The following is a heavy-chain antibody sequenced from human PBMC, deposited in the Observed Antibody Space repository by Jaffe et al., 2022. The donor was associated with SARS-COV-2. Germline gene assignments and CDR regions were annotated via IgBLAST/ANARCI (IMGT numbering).Heavy chain of an antibody. J-gene: IGHJ1*01. Sequence: QVQLLESGPGLVKSSETLSLTCTVSGDSLSSGGYYWSWIRQPPGKGLEWLGYVYHSGGTTYNPSLKTRVTISIATSKNQFYLKMTSVTAADTAVYYCAPLRPFYYDPGGYSPPDVWGQGILVTVSS. D-gene: IGHD3-22*01. V-gene: IGHV4-61*08. CDR2: VYHSGGT. CDR3: APLRPFYYDPGGYSPPDV. CDR1: GDSLSSGGYY.